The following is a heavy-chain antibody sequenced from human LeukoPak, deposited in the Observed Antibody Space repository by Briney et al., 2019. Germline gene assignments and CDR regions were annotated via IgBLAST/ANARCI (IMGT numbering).Heavy chain of an antibody. CDR2: INSDRSEG. J-gene: IGHJ3*01. V-gene: IGHV3-7*03. CDR1: GFTFSGFW. Sequence: GGSLRLSCAVSGFTFSGFWMSWSRQAPGKGLEWVASINSDRSEGYYADVVKGRFTISRDNAKNSLYLQINSLRAEDTAVYYCARSSYSSSSSVWGQGTMVTVSS. CDR3: ARSSYSSSSSV. D-gene: IGHD6-6*01.